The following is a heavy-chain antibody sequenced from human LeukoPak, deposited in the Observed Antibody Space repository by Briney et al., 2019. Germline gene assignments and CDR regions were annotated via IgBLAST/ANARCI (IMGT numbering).Heavy chain of an antibody. V-gene: IGHV4-59*08. D-gene: IGHD3-22*01. Sequence: SETLSLTCTVSGGSISSYYWSWIRQPPGKGLEWIGYIYYSGSTNYNPSLKSRVTISVDTSKNQFSLKLTSVAAADTAIYYCGRQPRLYYFDYWGQGSLVTVSS. CDR2: IYYSGST. J-gene: IGHJ4*02. CDR3: GRQPRLYYFDY. CDR1: GGSISSYY.